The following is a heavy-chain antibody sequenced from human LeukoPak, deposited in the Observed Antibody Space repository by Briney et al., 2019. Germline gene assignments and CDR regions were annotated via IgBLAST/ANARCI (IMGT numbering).Heavy chain of an antibody. CDR3: ARQDGVYYYYGMDV. D-gene: IGHD3-16*01. CDR2: IYYSGST. V-gene: IGHV4-59*08. J-gene: IGHJ6*02. CDR1: GGSISNYY. Sequence: PSETLSLTCTVSGGSISNYYWTWIRQPPGKGLEWIGYIYYSGSTNYNPSLKSRVTISVDTSKNQFSLKLSSVTAADTAVYYCARQDGVYYYYGMDVWGQGTTVTVSS.